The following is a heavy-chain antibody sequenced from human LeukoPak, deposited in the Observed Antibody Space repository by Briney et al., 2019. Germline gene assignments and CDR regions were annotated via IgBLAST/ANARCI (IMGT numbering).Heavy chain of an antibody. CDR3: AKSTQANYYDSSGYFDY. D-gene: IGHD3-22*01. CDR1: GFSFSVFW. Sequence: SGGSLRLSCAASGFSFSVFWMHWVRQVPGKGPVWVSRIKTDGSITDYADSVKGRFTISRDNAKNSLYLQMNSLRAEDTALYYCAKSTQANYYDSSGYFDYWGQGTLVTVSS. J-gene: IGHJ4*02. V-gene: IGHV3-74*01. CDR2: IKTDGSIT.